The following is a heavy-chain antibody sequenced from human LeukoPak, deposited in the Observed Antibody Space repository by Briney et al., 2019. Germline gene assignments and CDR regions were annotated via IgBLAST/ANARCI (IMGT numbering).Heavy chain of an antibody. CDR1: GFTFSSYW. CDR2: IKQDGSEK. Sequence: GGSLRLSCAASGFTFSSYWMSWVRQAPGKGLEWVANIKQDGSEKYYVDSVKGRFTISRDNAKNSLYLQMNSLRAEDTAVYYCARAPVYYDFWSGSYYYYYGMDVWGQGTTVTVSS. J-gene: IGHJ6*02. D-gene: IGHD3-3*01. V-gene: IGHV3-7*01. CDR3: ARAPVYYDFWSGSYYYYYGMDV.